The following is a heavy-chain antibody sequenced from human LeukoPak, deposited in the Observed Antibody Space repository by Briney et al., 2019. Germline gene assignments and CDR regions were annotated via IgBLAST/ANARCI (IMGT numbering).Heavy chain of an antibody. J-gene: IGHJ3*02. Sequence: SETLSLTCTVSGGSISNYYWSWIRQPPGKGLEWIGYIYYNGNTNYSPSLKSRVTISVDTSKNQFSLKLSSVTAADTAVYYCARDRDESLDAFDIWGQGTMVTVSS. D-gene: IGHD2-21*01. CDR2: IYYNGNT. V-gene: IGHV4-59*12. CDR3: ARDRDESLDAFDI. CDR1: GGSISNYY.